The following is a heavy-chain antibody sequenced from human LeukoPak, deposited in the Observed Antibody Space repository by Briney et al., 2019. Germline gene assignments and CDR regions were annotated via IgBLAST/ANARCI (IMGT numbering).Heavy chain of an antibody. D-gene: IGHD6-13*01. CDR2: IKEDGTET. CDR3: ARDGPRSGESSYDY. V-gene: IGHV3-7*05. CDR1: GXTFSTFW. J-gene: IGHJ4*02. Sequence: GGSLRLSWAASGXTFSTFWMTWVRQAPGKGLEWVGNIKEDGTETYYVDSVKGRFTISRDNAKRSLYLQMNSMRFEDTAVYYCARDGPRSGESSYDYWGQGTLVTVSS.